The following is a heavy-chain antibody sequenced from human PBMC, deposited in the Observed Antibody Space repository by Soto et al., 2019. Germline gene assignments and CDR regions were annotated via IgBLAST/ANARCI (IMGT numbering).Heavy chain of an antibody. CDR3: ARHGYTMVRGALLDV. D-gene: IGHD3-10*01. V-gene: IGHV4-59*08. CDR2: IYYSGST. J-gene: IGHJ6*04. Sequence: PSETLSLTCTVSGGSISSYYWSWIRQPPGKGLEWIGYIYYSGSTNYNPSLKSRVTISVDTSKNQFSLKLSSVTAADTAVYYCARHGYTMVRGALLDVWGKGTTVTVSS. CDR1: GGSISSYY.